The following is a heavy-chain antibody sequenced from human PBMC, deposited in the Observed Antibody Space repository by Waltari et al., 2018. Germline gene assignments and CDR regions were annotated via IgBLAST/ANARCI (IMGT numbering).Heavy chain of an antibody. V-gene: IGHV3-33*01. D-gene: IGHD3-22*01. Sequence: QVQLVESGGGVVQPGRSLRLSCAASGFTFSSYGMHCVRQAPGQGLEWVAVIWYDGSNKYYADSVKGRFTISRDNSKNTLYLQMNSLRAEDTAVYYCARGFYYYDSSGSYYFDYWGQGTLVTVSS. CDR3: ARGFYYYDSSGSYYFDY. CDR1: GFTFSSYG. J-gene: IGHJ4*02. CDR2: IWYDGSNK.